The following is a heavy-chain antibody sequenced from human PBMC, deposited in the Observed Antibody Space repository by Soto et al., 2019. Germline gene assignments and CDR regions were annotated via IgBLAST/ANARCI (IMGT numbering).Heavy chain of an antibody. V-gene: IGHV3-15*01. CDR1: EIILSNTW. CDR2: IQSKADVGAG. D-gene: IGHD6-6*01. Sequence: GSLRLSCAASEIILSNTWMNWVRQAPGKGLEWVGRIQSKADVGAGDYAAPVKGRFTISRDDSKNTLYLHMNSLKTEDTAMYYCTTDLSITKGSSLGAYYFDSWGQGTLVTVSS. J-gene: IGHJ4*02. CDR3: TTDLSITKGSSLGAYYFDS.